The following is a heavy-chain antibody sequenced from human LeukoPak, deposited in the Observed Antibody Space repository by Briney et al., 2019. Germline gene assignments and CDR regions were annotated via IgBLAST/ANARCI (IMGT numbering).Heavy chain of an antibody. CDR2: INPNNGGT. J-gene: IGHJ4*02. Sequence: SVKVSSSPSVYPFTPYDLLRISPAPGQELEYMGCINPNNGGTNYAQKFQGRVTMTRDTSISTAYMELSRLRSDDTAVYYCASDRESADPNHYWGRGTLVTVSS. CDR3: ASDRESADPNHY. V-gene: IGHV1-2*02. D-gene: IGHD2-8*01. CDR1: VYPFTPYD.